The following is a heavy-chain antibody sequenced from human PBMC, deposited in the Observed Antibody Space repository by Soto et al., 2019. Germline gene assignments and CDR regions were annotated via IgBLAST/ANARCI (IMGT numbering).Heavy chain of an antibody. CDR1: GFTFSSYA. CDR3: AKRRGAGGHFDY. CDR2: VSIGGST. Sequence: GGSLRLSCAASGFTFSSYAMGWVRQGPGKGLEWVAVVSIGGSTHYADSVRGRFTISRDNSKNTLSRQMNSLTAEDTAVYFCAKRRGAGGHFDYWGQGALVTVSS. V-gene: IGHV3-23*01. D-gene: IGHD2-15*01. J-gene: IGHJ4*02.